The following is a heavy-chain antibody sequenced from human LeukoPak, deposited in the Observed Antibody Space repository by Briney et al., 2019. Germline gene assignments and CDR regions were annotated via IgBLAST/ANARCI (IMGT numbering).Heavy chain of an antibody. V-gene: IGHV4-59*01. D-gene: IGHD3-9*01. CDR2: IYYSGST. J-gene: IGHJ6*03. CDR1: GGSISSYY. Sequence: PSETLSLTCTVSGGSISSYYWSWIRQPPGKGLEWIGYIYYSGSTNYNPSLTSRVTISVDTSKNQFSLKLSSVTAADTAVYYCARELSTGYYNYYYYYMDVWGKGTTVTVSS. CDR3: ARELSTGYYNYYYYYMDV.